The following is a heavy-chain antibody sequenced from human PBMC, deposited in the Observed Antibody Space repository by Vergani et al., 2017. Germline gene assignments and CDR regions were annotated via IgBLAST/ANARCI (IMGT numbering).Heavy chain of an antibody. CDR3: ARGRRITMVRGVSYNWFDP. J-gene: IGHJ5*02. CDR1: GGSFSGYY. Sequence: QVQLQQWGAGLLKPSETLSLTCAVYGGSFSGYYWSWIRQPPGKGLEWIGEINHSGSTNYNPSLKRRVTISVDTSKNQFSLKLSSVTAADTAVYYCARGRRITMVRGVSYNWFDPWGQGTLVTVSS. D-gene: IGHD3-10*01. V-gene: IGHV4-34*01. CDR2: INHSGST.